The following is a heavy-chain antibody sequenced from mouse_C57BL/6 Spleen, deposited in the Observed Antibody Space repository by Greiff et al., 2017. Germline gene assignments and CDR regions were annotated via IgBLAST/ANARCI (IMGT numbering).Heavy chain of an antibody. J-gene: IGHJ2*01. Sequence: VQLQQSGAELARPGASVKMSCKASGYTFTSYTMHWVKQRPGQGLEWIGNINPSSGYTKYNQKFKDKATLTADKSSSTAYMQLSSLTSEDSAVYYCARELNEIFDYWGQGTTLTVSS. V-gene: IGHV1-4*01. CDR3: ARELNEIFDY. D-gene: IGHD4-1*01. CDR1: GYTFTSYT. CDR2: INPSSGYT.